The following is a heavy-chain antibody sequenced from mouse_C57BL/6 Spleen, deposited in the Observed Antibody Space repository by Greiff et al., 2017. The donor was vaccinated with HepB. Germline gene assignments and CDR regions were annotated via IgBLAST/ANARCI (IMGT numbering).Heavy chain of an antibody. Sequence: QVQLKESGAELARPGASVKMSCKASGYTFTSYTMHWVKQRPGQGLEWIGYINPSSGYTKYNQKFKDKATLTADKSSSTAYMQLSSLTSEDSAVYYCARWDYGSSYDYWGQGTTLTVSS. CDR3: ARWDYGSSYDY. J-gene: IGHJ2*01. V-gene: IGHV1-4*01. CDR1: GYTFTSYT. D-gene: IGHD1-1*01. CDR2: INPSSGYT.